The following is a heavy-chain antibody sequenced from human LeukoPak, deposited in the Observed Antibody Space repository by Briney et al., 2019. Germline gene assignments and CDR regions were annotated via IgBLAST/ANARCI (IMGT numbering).Heavy chain of an antibody. J-gene: IGHJ5*02. V-gene: IGHV1-18*01. CDR2: ISAYNCNT. D-gene: IGHD6-13*01. Sequence: ASVKVSCKASGYTFTSYGISWVRQAPGQGLEWMGWISAYNCNTNYAQKLQGRVTMTTDTSTSTAYMELRSLRSDDTAVYYCARVAPSMIAAAGSWFDPWGQGTLVTVSS. CDR1: GYTFTSYG. CDR3: ARVAPSMIAAAGSWFDP.